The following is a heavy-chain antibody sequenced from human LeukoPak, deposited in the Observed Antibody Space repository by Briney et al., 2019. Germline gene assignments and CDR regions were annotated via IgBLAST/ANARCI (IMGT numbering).Heavy chain of an antibody. CDR1: GGSISSYY. Sequence: SETLSLTCTVSGGSISSYYWSWIRQPAGKGLEWIGRIYTSGSTNYNPSLKSRVTMSVDTSKNQFSLKLSSVTAADTAVYYCARRKKRVYSDYGDWFDPWGQGTLVTVSS. CDR3: ARRKKRVYSDYGDWFDP. D-gene: IGHD4-11*01. CDR2: IYTSGST. V-gene: IGHV4-4*07. J-gene: IGHJ5*02.